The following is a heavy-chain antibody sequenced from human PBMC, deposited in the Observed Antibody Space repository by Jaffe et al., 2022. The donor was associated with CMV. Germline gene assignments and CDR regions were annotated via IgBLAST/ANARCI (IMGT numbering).Heavy chain of an antibody. CDR3: AKEHPGISHYDS. D-gene: IGHD2-21*01. V-gene: IGHV3-30*18. Sequence: QVQLVESGGGVVQPGRSLRLSCAASGFTFSSYGMHWVRQAPGKGLEWVAVVSYDGSDKYYGDSVKGRFTISRDNSKNTLYLQMNSLRAEDTGVYYCAKEHPGISHYDSWGQGTLVTVSS. CDR2: VSYDGSDK. J-gene: IGHJ4*02. CDR1: GFTFSSYG.